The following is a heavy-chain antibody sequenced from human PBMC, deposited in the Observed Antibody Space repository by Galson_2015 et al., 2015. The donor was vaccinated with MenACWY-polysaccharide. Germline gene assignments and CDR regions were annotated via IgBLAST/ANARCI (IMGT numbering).Heavy chain of an antibody. D-gene: IGHD6-19*01. CDR2: IYYTGTT. Sequence: SETLSLTCTVSGYSISSGYYWGWIRQPPGKGLEWIGYIYYTGTTKYNPSLTSRVTISVDTSKKYFSLKLSSVTAADTAVYYCAGLMAGSPFGWFDPWGQGTLVTVSS. J-gene: IGHJ5*02. V-gene: IGHV4-38-2*02. CDR3: AGLMAGSPFGWFDP. CDR1: GYSISSGYY.